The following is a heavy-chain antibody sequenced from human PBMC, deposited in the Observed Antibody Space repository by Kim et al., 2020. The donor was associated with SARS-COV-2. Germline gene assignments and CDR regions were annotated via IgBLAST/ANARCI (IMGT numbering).Heavy chain of an antibody. CDR2: VYRSGST. V-gene: IGHV4-39*01. Sequence: SETLSLTCSVSGDSINNRNYYWVWIRQSPGKGLEWVGSVYRSGSTYYNPSFGSRVTISLDMPNNQFSLSLRSVTAADTAVYYCVSRGASGWTPKYWGQGTLVTVSS. CDR1: GDSINNRNYY. J-gene: IGHJ4*02. D-gene: IGHD6-19*01. CDR3: VSRGASGWTPKY.